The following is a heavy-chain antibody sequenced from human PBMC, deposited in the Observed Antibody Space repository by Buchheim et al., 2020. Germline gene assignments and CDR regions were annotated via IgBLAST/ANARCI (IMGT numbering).Heavy chain of an antibody. V-gene: IGHV3-30*03. CDR2: ISYDGSNK. D-gene: IGHD5-24*01. Sequence: QVQLVESGGGVVQPGRSLRLSCAASGFTFSSYGMHWVRQAPGKGLEWVAVISYDGSNKYYADSVKGRFTISRDNSKNTLYPQMNSLRAEDTAVYYCSSDRDGYNYHYYYGMDVWGQGTT. CDR3: SSDRDGYNYHYYYGMDV. J-gene: IGHJ6*02. CDR1: GFTFSSYG.